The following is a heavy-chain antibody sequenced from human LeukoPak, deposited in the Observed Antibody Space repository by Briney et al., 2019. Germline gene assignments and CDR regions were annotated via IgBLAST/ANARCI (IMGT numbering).Heavy chain of an antibody. CDR1: GFTFSKYG. CDR2: ISFDGSSK. CDR3: AKDRGFAFASGSSELDY. V-gene: IGHV3-30*18. J-gene: IGHJ4*02. Sequence: GRSLRLSCAASGFTFSKYGMHWVRQAPGKGLEWVAVISFDGSSKYYADSVRGRITISRDNSRNTLYLQMNSLRPEDTAVNYCAKDRGFAFASGSSELDYWGQGTLVTVSS. D-gene: IGHD3-10*01.